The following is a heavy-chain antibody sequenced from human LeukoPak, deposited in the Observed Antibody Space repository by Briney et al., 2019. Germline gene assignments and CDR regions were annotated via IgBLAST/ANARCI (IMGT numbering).Heavy chain of an antibody. CDR1: GFTFDDYG. Sequence: GGSLRLSCAASGFTFDDYGMSWVRQAPGKGLEWVAFIRYDGSNKYYADSVKGRFTISRDNSKNTLYLQMNSLRAEDTAVYYCAKTVGYEAAAEDAFDIWGQGTMVTVSS. CDR3: AKTVGYEAAAEDAFDI. V-gene: IGHV3-30*02. CDR2: IRYDGSNK. D-gene: IGHD6-13*01. J-gene: IGHJ3*02.